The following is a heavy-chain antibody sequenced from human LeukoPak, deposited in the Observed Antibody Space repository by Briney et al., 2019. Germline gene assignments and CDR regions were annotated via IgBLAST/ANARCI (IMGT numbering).Heavy chain of an antibody. V-gene: IGHV3-33*01. CDR2: IWYDGNNK. CDR1: GFTFSSYG. D-gene: IGHD3-10*01. CDR3: EVLDMVRGHELDY. J-gene: IGHJ4*02. Sequence: PGGSLRLSCAASGFTFSSYGMHWVRQAPGKGLEWVAVIWYDGNNKYYADFVKGRFTISRDNSKNTLYLQMNSLRAEDTAVYYCEVLDMVRGHELDYWGQGTLVTVSS.